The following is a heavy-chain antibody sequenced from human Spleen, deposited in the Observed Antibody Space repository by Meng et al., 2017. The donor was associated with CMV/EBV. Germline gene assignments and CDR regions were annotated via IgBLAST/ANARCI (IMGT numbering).Heavy chain of an antibody. CDR1: GYTFTGYY. J-gene: IGHJ4*02. Sequence: CKASGYTFTGYYMHWVRQAPGQGLEWMGIINPSGGSTSYAQKFQGRVTMTRDTSTSTVYMELSSLRSEDTAVYYCARPQFTDYYFDYWGQGTLVTVSS. V-gene: IGHV1-46*01. D-gene: IGHD2-21*02. CDR3: ARPQFTDYYFDY. CDR2: INPSGGST.